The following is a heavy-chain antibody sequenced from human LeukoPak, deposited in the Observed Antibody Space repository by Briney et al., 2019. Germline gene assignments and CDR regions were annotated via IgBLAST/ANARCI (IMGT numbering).Heavy chain of an antibody. J-gene: IGHJ3*02. D-gene: IGHD3-22*01. V-gene: IGHV3-23*01. Sequence: GGSLRLSCAASGFTFNNYGMTWVRQAPGKGLEWVSSISGNGGSTYYADSVKGRFTISRDNSENTLYLQMNSLKTEDTAVYYCTTDLYYDSSGYYHDAFDIWGQGTMVTVSS. CDR2: ISGNGGST. CDR3: TTDLYYDSSGYYHDAFDI. CDR1: GFTFNNYG.